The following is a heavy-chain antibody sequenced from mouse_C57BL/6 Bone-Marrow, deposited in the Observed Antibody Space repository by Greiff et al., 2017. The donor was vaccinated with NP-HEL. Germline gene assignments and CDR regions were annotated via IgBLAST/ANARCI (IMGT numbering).Heavy chain of an antibody. V-gene: IGHV1-80*01. CDR1: GYAFSSYW. CDR2: IYPGDGDT. J-gene: IGHJ4*01. CDR3: ARGDYGSSRFGYAMDY. Sequence: VQLQQSGAELVKPGASVKISCKASGYAFSSYWMNWVQERPGTGLEWIGQIYPGDGDTKYNGKFKGKATLTADKSSSTAYMQVSSLTSEDSAVYFCARGDYGSSRFGYAMDYWGQGTSVTVSS. D-gene: IGHD1-1*01.